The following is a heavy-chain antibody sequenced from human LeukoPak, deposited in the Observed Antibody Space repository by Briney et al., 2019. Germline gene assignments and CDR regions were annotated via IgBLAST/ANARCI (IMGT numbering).Heavy chain of an antibody. V-gene: IGHV4-31*03. J-gene: IGHJ6*03. CDR2: IYYSGST. Sequence: PSQTLSLTCTVSGGSSSGNDYWRWIRQHPGKGLEWIVYIYYSGSTYYNPSLKSRVIISVDTSKNQFFLKLNSVTAADTAVYYCARTPDNHYYYMDVWGKGTTVTVSS. CDR1: GGSSSGNDY. CDR3: ARTPDNHYYYMDV. D-gene: IGHD3-22*01.